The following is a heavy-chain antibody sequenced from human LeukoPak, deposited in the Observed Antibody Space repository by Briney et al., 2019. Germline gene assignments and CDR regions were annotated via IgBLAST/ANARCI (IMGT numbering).Heavy chain of an antibody. CDR2: SYNYNDNT. J-gene: IGHJ6*03. CDR3: ARVVIDYYSYYYMDV. Sequence: ASVKVSYKAPGDTFTSSGIIWVRQAPGQGLEWMGWSYNYNDNTNYAQKFQGRVSMTTDTSTSTAYMELRSLTSDDTAVYYCARVVIDYYSYYYMDVWGKGTTVTVSS. CDR1: GDTFTSSG. D-gene: IGHD2-21*01. V-gene: IGHV1-18*01.